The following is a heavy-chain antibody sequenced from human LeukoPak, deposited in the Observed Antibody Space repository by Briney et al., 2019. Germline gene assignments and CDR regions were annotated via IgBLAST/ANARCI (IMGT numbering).Heavy chain of an antibody. D-gene: IGHD3-9*01. J-gene: IGHJ5*02. Sequence: PSETLSLTCTVSGGSISSYYWSWIRQPPGKGLEWIGEINHSGSTNYNPSLKSRVTISVDTSKNQFSLKLSSVTAADTAVYYCARVVLRYFDDTRKYNWFDPWGQGTLVTVSS. CDR3: ARVVLRYFDDTRKYNWFDP. V-gene: IGHV4-34*01. CDR1: GGSISSYY. CDR2: INHSGST.